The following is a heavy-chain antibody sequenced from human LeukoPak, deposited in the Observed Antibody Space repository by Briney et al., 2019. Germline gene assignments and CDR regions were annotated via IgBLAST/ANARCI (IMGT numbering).Heavy chain of an antibody. Sequence: NPGGSLRLSCAASGFTLSSYSMNWVRQAPGKGLEWVSSISSSSSYRYYAGSVKGRFTISRDNAKNSLYLQMNSLRAEDTAVYYCARVGHGWYFDLWGRGTLVTVSS. CDR3: ARVGHGWYFDL. V-gene: IGHV3-21*01. J-gene: IGHJ2*01. CDR1: GFTLSSYS. CDR2: ISSSSSYR.